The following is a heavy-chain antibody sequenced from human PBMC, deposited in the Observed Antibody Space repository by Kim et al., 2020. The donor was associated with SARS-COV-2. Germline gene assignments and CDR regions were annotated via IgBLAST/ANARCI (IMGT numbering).Heavy chain of an antibody. CDR2: IKQDGSEK. CDR3: ARDHYDYVWGSYRPDYNWFDP. V-gene: IGHV3-7*01. Sequence: GGSLRLSCAASGFTFSSYWMSWVRQAPGKGLEWVANIKQDGSEKYYVDSVKGRFTISRDNAKNSLYLQMNSLRAEDTAVYYCARDHYDYVWGSYRPDYNWFDPWGQGTLVTVSS. CDR1: GFTFSSYW. D-gene: IGHD3-16*02. J-gene: IGHJ5*02.